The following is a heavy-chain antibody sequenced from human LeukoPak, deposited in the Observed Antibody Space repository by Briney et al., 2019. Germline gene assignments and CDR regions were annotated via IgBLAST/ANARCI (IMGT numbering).Heavy chain of an antibody. CDR1: GGTFSSYA. V-gene: IGHV1-69*06. D-gene: IGHD3-22*01. Sequence: GASVKVSCKASGGTFSSYAISWVRQAPGQGLEWMGGIIPIFGTANYAQKFQGRVTITADKSTSTAYMELSSLRSEDTAVYYCARHPPVGPYDSRDNKDYWGQGTLVTVSS. CDR2: IIPIFGTA. CDR3: ARHPPVGPYDSRDNKDY. J-gene: IGHJ4*02.